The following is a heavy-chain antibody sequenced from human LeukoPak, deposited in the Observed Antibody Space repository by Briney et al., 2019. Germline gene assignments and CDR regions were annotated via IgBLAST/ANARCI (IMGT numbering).Heavy chain of an antibody. Sequence: SETLSLTCTVSDGSISSYCWSWVRQSPGKGLEWIGYIFTSGRTDYNPSLKSRVTMSVDTSKNQLSMELRFLTAADTAVYYCATSHDVKTAPYDLWGQGTLVTVSS. CDR2: IFTSGRT. D-gene: IGHD2-21*01. CDR3: ATSHDVKTAPYDL. CDR1: DGSISSYC. V-gene: IGHV4-4*09. J-gene: IGHJ5*02.